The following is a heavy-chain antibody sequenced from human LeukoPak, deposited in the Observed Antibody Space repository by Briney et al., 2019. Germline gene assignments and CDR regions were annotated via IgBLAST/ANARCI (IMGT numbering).Heavy chain of an antibody. V-gene: IGHV3-21*01. D-gene: IGHD1-26*01. Sequence: GGSLRLSCSASGFIFNTYAMNWVRQAPGKGLEWVSSITSGATDTYYADSVKGRFTISRDNARNSLYLHMNSLRAEDTAVYYCARDPYSGTYGDTYYYYMDVWGKGTTVTISS. CDR3: ARDPYSGTYGDTYYYYMDV. J-gene: IGHJ6*03. CDR1: GFIFNTYA. CDR2: ITSGATDT.